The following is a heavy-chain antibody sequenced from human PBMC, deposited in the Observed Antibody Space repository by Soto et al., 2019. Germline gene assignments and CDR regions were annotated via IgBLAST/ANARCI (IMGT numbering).Heavy chain of an antibody. D-gene: IGHD6-19*01. Sequence: GESLKISCAASGFTFSSYTMGWVRQVPGKGLEWVSAISSSGGSTYYADSVKGRFTISRDYSKNTLYLQMNSLRAEDTAVYYCAKDGAVAGTADAFDIWGQGTMVTVSS. CDR2: ISSSGGST. CDR3: AKDGAVAGTADAFDI. V-gene: IGHV3-23*01. J-gene: IGHJ3*02. CDR1: GFTFSSYT.